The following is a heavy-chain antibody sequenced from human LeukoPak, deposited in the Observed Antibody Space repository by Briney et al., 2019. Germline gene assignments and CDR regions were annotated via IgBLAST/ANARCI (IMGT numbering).Heavy chain of an antibody. CDR3: ARPTTVTTISADAFDI. J-gene: IGHJ3*02. CDR1: GFTFSSYA. V-gene: IGHV3-30-3*01. D-gene: IGHD4-17*01. Sequence: QAGGSLRLSCAASGFTFSSYAMHWVRQAPGKGLEWVAVISYDGSNKYYADSVKGRFTISRDNAQNSLYLQMNSLRAEDSSVYYCARPTTVTTISADAFDIWGQGTMVTVSS. CDR2: ISYDGSNK.